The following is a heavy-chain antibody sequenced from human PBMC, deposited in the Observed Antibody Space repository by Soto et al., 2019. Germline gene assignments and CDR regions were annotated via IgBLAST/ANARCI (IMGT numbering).Heavy chain of an antibody. CDR3: AREDSIIIPAVSDF. D-gene: IGHD2-2*01. J-gene: IGHJ1*01. Sequence: GGSLRLSCTVSGFAFNNYGINWVRQAPGKGLEWVSSISKSDYTYYSDSVTGRFTISTDNAKNSVSLQMNTLRVEDTAVYYCAREDSIIIPAVSDFWGQGTLVTVSS. CDR1: GFAFNNYG. V-gene: IGHV3-21*01. CDR2: ISKSDYT.